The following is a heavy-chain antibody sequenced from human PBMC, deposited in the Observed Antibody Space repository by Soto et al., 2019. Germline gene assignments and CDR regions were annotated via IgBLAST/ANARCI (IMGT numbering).Heavy chain of an antibody. J-gene: IGHJ5*02. D-gene: IGHD2-15*01. CDR1: GFTFRSYA. CDR3: AKDSPKPRWWFDP. CDR2: ISGSGGST. V-gene: IGHV3-23*01. Sequence: GGSLRLSWGASGFTFRSYAMSWVRQAPGKGLEWVSAISGSGGSTYYADSVKGRFTISRDNSKNTLYLQMNSLRAEDTAVYYCAKDSPKPRWWFDPWGQGALVTVSS.